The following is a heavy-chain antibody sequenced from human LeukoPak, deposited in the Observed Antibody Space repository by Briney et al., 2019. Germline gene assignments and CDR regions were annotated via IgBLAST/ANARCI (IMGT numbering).Heavy chain of an antibody. V-gene: IGHV4-39*07. CDR1: GGSISSSPYY. CDR3: AKGAGGFSYYNWFDP. J-gene: IGHJ5*02. D-gene: IGHD5-18*01. Sequence: SETLSLTCTVSGGSISSSPYYWGWIRQPPGKGLEWIGSIYYSGTTHYSPSLESRVTISVDTSKNQFSLRLASVTAADTAIYYCAKGAGGFSYYNWFDPWGQGTLVTVSS. CDR2: IYYSGTT.